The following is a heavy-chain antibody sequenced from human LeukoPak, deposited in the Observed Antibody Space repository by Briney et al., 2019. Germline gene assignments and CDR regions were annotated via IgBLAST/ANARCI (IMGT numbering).Heavy chain of an antibody. CDR2: ISSSSSTI. Sequence: AGGSLRLSCSASGFTFSSYSMNSVRPAPGKWLEWVSCISSSSSTIYYADSVKGRFTYSRDNAKNSLYLQMNSLRAEDTAVYYCASQVDRYYDGSGNVGTIDYWGQGTLVTVSS. D-gene: IGHD3-10*01. CDR3: ASQVDRYYDGSGNVGTIDY. CDR1: GFTFSSYS. J-gene: IGHJ4*02. V-gene: IGHV3-48*01.